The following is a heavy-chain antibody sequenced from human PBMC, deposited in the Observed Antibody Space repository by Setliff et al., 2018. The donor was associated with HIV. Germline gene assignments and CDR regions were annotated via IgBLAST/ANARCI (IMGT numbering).Heavy chain of an antibody. CDR1: GVSISGHF. Sequence: SETLFLTCFVSGVSISGHFWGWIRQPPGKGLEWIGYIYTSGTTEYNPSLDSRVTISVDTSRDQFFLNLRSVTAADTALYFCARLIHTGLLYFDYWGLGMLVTVSS. CDR2: IYTSGTT. J-gene: IGHJ4*02. D-gene: IGHD2-8*02. CDR3: ARLIHTGLLYFDY. V-gene: IGHV4-4*09.